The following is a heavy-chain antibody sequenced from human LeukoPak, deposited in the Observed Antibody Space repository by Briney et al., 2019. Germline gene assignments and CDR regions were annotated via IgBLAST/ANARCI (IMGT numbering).Heavy chain of an antibody. Sequence: PGGSLRLSCAASGITFSSYGISWVRQAPGQGLEWMGWISAYNGNTNYAQKFQGRVTMTTDTSTRTAYMELRSLRSDDTAVYYCARVGGGGTWIQPARGYMDVWGKGTTVTISS. J-gene: IGHJ6*03. CDR2: ISAYNGNT. V-gene: IGHV1-18*01. CDR3: ARVGGGGTWIQPARGYMDV. D-gene: IGHD5-18*01. CDR1: GITFSSYG.